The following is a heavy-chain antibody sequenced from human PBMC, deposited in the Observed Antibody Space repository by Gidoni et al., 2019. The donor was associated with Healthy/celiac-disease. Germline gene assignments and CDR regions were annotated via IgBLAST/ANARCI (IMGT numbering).Heavy chain of an antibody. Sequence: EVQLVQSGAEVKKPGESLKISCKGSGYSFTSYWIGWVRQMPGKGLEWMGIIYPGDSDTRYSPSFQGQVTISADKSISTAYLQWSSLKASDTAMYYCATSGEYCSSTSCYGLGYFDLWGRGTLVTVSS. J-gene: IGHJ2*01. V-gene: IGHV5-51*01. D-gene: IGHD2-2*01. CDR2: IYPGDSDT. CDR3: ATSGEYCSSTSCYGLGYFDL. CDR1: GYSFTSYW.